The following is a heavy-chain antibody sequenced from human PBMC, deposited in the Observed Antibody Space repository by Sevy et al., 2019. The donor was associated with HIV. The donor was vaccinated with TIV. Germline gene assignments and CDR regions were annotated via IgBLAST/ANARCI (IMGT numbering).Heavy chain of an antibody. D-gene: IGHD3-22*01. J-gene: IGHJ4*02. CDR2: IKQDESEK. Sequence: GGSLRLSCAASGFTFSSYWMHWVRQAPGKGLEWVANIKQDESEKYYVASLKGRFAISRDNAKDLVYLQMNSLRPGDTAVYYCARGNSGSFDYWGQGTLVTVSS. V-gene: IGHV3-7*04. CDR1: GFTFSSYW. CDR3: ARGNSGSFDY.